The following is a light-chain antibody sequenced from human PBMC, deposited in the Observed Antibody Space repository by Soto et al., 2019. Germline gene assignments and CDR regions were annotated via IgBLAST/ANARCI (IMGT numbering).Light chain of an antibody. V-gene: IGKV3-15*01. CDR1: QSVSNN. Sequence: EIVMTQSPAALSVSPGERATLSSRASQSVSNNLAWYQQKAGQAPRLLIYGASTRATGIPARFSGSGSGTEFTLTISSLQSEDFAVYYCQQYNNWPPWTFGHGTKVEIK. CDR2: GAS. J-gene: IGKJ1*01. CDR3: QQYNNWPPWT.